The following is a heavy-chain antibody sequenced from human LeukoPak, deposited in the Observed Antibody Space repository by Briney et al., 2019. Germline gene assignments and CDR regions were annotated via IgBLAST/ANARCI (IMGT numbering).Heavy chain of an antibody. Sequence: GSSVKVSCKASGGTFSSYAISWVRQAPGQGLEWMGRIIPIFGIANCAQKFQGRVTITADKSTSTAYMELSSLRSEDTAVYYCARDARGCSSTSCYSDAFDIWGQGTMVTVSS. CDR3: ARDARGCSSTSCYSDAFDI. V-gene: IGHV1-69*04. CDR1: GGTFSSYA. D-gene: IGHD2-2*01. CDR2: IIPIFGIA. J-gene: IGHJ3*02.